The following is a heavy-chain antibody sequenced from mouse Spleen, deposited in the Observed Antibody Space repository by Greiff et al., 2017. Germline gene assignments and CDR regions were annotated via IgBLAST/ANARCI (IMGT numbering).Heavy chain of an antibody. CDR3: ARPTVVDGDYAMDY. Sequence: EVMLVESEGGLVQPGSSMKLSCTASGFTFSDYYMAWVRQVPEKGLEWVANINYDGSSTYYLDSLKSRFIISRDNAKNILYLQMSSLKSEDTATYYCARPTVVDGDYAMDYWGQGTSVTVSS. CDR1: GFTFSDYY. J-gene: IGHJ4*01. V-gene: IGHV5-16*01. CDR2: INYDGSST. D-gene: IGHD1-1*01.